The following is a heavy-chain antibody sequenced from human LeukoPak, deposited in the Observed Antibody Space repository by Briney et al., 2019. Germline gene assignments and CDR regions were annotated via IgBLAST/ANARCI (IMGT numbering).Heavy chain of an antibody. CDR2: IYHSGAT. CDR1: GFSLRIGYY. CDR3: ARGFLVSRPPQGGDY. J-gene: IGHJ4*02. D-gene: IGHD2-2*01. V-gene: IGHV4-38-2*02. Sequence: KTSDTLSLICSVCGFSLRIGYYWGWIRQPPGTGLEWMAAIYHSGATHYNPSLKSRVTMSVDTSENQFSLKLRSVTAADTAVYYCARGFLVSRPPQGGDYWGQGTLVIVSS.